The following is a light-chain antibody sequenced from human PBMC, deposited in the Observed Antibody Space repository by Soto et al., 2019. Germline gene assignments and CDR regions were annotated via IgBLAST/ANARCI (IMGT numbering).Light chain of an antibody. CDR1: SSDVGGYNY. Sequence: QSVLTQPASVSGSPGQSITISCTGTSSDVGGYNYVSWYQQHPGKAPKLTIYDVSNRPSGVSNRFSGSKSGNTASLTISGLQAEDEADYFCSSYTTSSTVVFGGGTKLTVL. J-gene: IGLJ2*01. CDR2: DVS. V-gene: IGLV2-14*01. CDR3: SSYTTSSTVV.